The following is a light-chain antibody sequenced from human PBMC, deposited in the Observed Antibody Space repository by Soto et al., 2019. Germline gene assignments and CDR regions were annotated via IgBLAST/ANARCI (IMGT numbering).Light chain of an antibody. Sequence: IVMTQSPATLSVSPGERATLSCRARQSVSTNLAWYQQKPGQAPRLLIYGAFNRAAGIPARFSGSGSGTDFTLTISSLEPEDSAVYYCQQRNIWPPVTFGQGTRLEIK. CDR2: GAF. CDR3: QQRNIWPPVT. V-gene: IGKV3D-15*01. J-gene: IGKJ5*01. CDR1: QSVSTN.